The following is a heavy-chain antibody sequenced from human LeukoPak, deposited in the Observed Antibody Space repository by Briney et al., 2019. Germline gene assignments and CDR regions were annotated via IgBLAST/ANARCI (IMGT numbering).Heavy chain of an antibody. CDR2: INPKNGDT. J-gene: IGHJ1*01. CDR3: AKRSSGSWTEYFQH. CDR1: GYTFTNYY. V-gene: IGHV1-2*02. D-gene: IGHD6-13*01. Sequence: GASVKVSCKASGYTFTNYYIHWVRQAPRQGLEWMGWINPKNGDTNYAQKFRGRVAMTRDTSISTAYMELSRVTSNHTTVLYCAKRSSGSWTEYFQHWGQGTLITVSS.